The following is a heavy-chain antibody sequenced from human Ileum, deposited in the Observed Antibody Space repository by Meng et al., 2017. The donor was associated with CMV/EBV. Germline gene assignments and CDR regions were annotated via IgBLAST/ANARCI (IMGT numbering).Heavy chain of an antibody. CDR3: ARTNNADY. Sequence: PLVESGGRLVQPGGSLRLSCAASGFTLSNYWMQWVRQAPGKGLVWVASISFDGSSTNYADSVKGRFTMSRDNAKNTMYLQMNSVRVDDTAMYYCARTNNADYWGQGTLVTVSS. V-gene: IGHV3-74*01. CDR1: GFTLSNYW. CDR2: ISFDGSST. D-gene: IGHD1-14*01. J-gene: IGHJ4*02.